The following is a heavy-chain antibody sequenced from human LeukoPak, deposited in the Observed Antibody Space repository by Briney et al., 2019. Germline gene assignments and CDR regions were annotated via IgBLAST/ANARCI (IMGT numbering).Heavy chain of an antibody. D-gene: IGHD4-17*01. V-gene: IGHV4-31*03. Sequence: SETLSLTCTVSGGSISSGGYYWSWIRQHPGKGLEWIGYIYYSGSTYYNPSLKSRVTISVDTSKNQFSLKPSSVTAADTAVYYCARVTPDYGDYYNWFDPWGQGTLVTVSS. CDR2: IYYSGST. CDR3: ARVTPDYGDYYNWFDP. CDR1: GGSISSGGYY. J-gene: IGHJ5*02.